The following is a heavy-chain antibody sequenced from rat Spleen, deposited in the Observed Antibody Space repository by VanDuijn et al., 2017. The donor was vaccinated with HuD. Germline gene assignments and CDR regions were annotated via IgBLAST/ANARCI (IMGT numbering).Heavy chain of an antibody. V-gene: IGHV5-27*01. CDR2: ISTGGGST. Sequence: EVQLVESGGGLVQPGRSLKFSCAASGFTFSNYYMAWVRQAPTKGLEWVAYISTGGGSTYYRDSVKGRFTISRDNAKSTLYLQMDSLRSEDTATYYCTTDRAGSSPFVYWGQGTLVTVSS. D-gene: IGHD3-1*01. J-gene: IGHJ3*01. CDR3: TTDRAGSSPFVY. CDR1: GFTFSNYY.